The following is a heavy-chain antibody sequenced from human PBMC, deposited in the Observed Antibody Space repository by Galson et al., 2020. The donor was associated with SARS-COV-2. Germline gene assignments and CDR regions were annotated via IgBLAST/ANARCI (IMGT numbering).Heavy chain of an antibody. D-gene: IGHD1-26*01. V-gene: IGHV3-30-3*01. CDR2: ISYDGSNK. CDR1: GFTFSSYA. J-gene: IGHJ4*02. Sequence: GGSLRLSCVASGFTFSSYAMNWVRQAPGKGLEWVAVISYDGSNKYYADSVKGRFTISRDNSKNTLYLQMNSLRAEDTAVHYCARGSSGSYYTHFDYWGQGTLVTVSS. CDR3: ARGSSGSYYTHFDY.